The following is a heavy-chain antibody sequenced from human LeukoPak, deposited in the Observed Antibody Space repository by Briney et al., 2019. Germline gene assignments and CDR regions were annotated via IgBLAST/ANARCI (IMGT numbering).Heavy chain of an antibody. CDR3: ARYSGTFSNSYFDC. CDR2: IYSGRST. D-gene: IGHD1-26*01. Sequence: GGSLRLSCAASGFTVSSNDMSWVRQAPGKGLEWVSLIYSGRSTYYADSVKGRFTISRDNSKNTLYLQMNSLRAEDTAVYYCARYSGTFSNSYFDCWGQGTLVTVSS. J-gene: IGHJ4*02. V-gene: IGHV3-66*01. CDR1: GFTVSSND.